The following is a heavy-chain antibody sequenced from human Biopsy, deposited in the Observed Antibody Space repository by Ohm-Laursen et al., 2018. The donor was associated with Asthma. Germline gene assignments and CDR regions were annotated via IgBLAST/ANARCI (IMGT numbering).Heavy chain of an antibody. J-gene: IGHJ4*02. CDR1: GFTFSHYN. Sequence: SLRLSCAASGFTFSHYNMNWVRQAPGKGLEWVSSITDTSRYIKYADSVKGRFTISRDNAKNSLYLQMNSLRPEDTAVYYCAKDRVAGRSYYFDYWGQGSLVSVSS. V-gene: IGHV3-21*01. CDR2: ITDTSRYI. D-gene: IGHD6-13*01. CDR3: AKDRVAGRSYYFDY.